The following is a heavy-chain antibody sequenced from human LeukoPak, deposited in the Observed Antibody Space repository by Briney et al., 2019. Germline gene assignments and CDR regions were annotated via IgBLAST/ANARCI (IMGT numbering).Heavy chain of an antibody. CDR3: ERETEAMIVRYFDY. CDR1: GFTFSSYA. D-gene: IGHD3-22*01. CDR2: ISYDGSNK. V-gene: IGHV3-30*04. Sequence: GRSLRLSCAASGFTFSSYAMHWVRQAPGKGLEWVAVISYDGSNKYYADSVKGRLTLSRDNSKNTLYLQMNSLRAEDTAVYYCERETEAMIVRYFDYWGQGTLVTVSS. J-gene: IGHJ4*02.